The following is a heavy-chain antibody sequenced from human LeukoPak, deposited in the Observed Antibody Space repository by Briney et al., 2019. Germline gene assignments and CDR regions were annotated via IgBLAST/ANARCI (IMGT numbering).Heavy chain of an antibody. D-gene: IGHD6-6*01. V-gene: IGHV3-21*01. CDR3: ARDPGAYSSSPIDY. CDR2: ISSSSSYI. J-gene: IGHJ4*02. CDR1: GFTFSSFT. Sequence: GGSLRLSCAASGFTFSSFTMNWVRQAPGKGLEWGSSISSSSSYIYSADSVKGRFTISRDNARNSLYLRMNSLRAEDTAVYYCARDPGAYSSSPIDYWGQGTLVTVSS.